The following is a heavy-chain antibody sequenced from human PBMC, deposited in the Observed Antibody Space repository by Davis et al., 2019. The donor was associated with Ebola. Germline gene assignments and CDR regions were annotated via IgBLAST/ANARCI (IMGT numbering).Heavy chain of an antibody. CDR3: AREDYYGSGSLAPLRGMDV. CDR2: ISYDGSNK. D-gene: IGHD3-10*01. CDR1: GFTFSSYG. J-gene: IGHJ6*02. Sequence: GESLKISCAASGFTFSSYGMHWVRQAPGKGLEWVAVISYDGSNKYYADSVKGRFTISRDNSKNTLYLQMNSLRAEDTAVYYCAREDYYGSGSLAPLRGMDVWGQGTTVTVSS. V-gene: IGHV3-30*03.